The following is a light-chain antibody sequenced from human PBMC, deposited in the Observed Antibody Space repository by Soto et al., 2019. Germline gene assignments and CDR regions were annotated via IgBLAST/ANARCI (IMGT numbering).Light chain of an antibody. Sequence: DIKMTQSPSSLSASVGDRVTITCRASQYISNYLNWYQQKSVTAPKLLIHTASTLQSGVPSRFSGRGSGPDFTLTISSVQPDDFAIYFCQQSYSTPPTFGQGTTLEIK. V-gene: IGKV1-39*01. CDR3: QQSYSTPPT. CDR2: TAS. J-gene: IGKJ2*01. CDR1: QYISNY.